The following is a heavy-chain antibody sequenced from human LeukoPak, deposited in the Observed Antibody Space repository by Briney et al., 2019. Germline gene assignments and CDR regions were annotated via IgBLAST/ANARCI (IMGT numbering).Heavy chain of an antibody. Sequence: GRSLRLSCAATGFTFSDYDMHWVRQAPGKGLEWVAALSKDGSNYYSTDSVKGRFTISRDNSKSTLYLQMNSLKPEDTAVYYCQSNSDSFDYWGQGTLVTVSS. D-gene: IGHD4-11*01. J-gene: IGHJ4*02. CDR1: GFTFSDYD. V-gene: IGHV3-30*03. CDR3: QSNSDSFDY. CDR2: LSKDGSNY.